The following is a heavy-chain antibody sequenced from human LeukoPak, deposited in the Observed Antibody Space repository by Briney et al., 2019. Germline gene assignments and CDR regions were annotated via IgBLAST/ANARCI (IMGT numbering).Heavy chain of an antibody. CDR1: GFTFSRYA. J-gene: IGHJ4*02. CDR2: IRYDGSNK. V-gene: IGHV3-30*02. Sequence: PGGSLRLSCAASGFTFSRYAMYWVRQAPGKGLEWVAFIRYDGSNKYYAGSVKGRFTMSRDNSKNSLYLQMNSLRAEDTAVYYCARDAGYDSSGFPNYWGQGTLVTVSS. CDR3: ARDAGYDSSGFPNY. D-gene: IGHD3-22*01.